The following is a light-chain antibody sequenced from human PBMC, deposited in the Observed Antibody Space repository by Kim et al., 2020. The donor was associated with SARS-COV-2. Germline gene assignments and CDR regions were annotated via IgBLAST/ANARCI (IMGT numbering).Light chain of an antibody. J-gene: IGKJ1*01. Sequence: SASVGDSVTITRRPSQYISRSLAWYQQRPGKVPNLLICAASTLHSGVPSRFSGSGSGTDFTLNISSLQPEDVASYYCEKYDSAPWTFGPGTKVDIK. CDR3: EKYDSAPWT. CDR2: AAS. V-gene: IGKV1-27*01. CDR1: QYISRS.